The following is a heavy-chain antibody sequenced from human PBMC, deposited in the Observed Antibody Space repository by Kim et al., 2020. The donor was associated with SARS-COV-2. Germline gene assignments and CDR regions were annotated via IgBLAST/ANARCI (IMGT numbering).Heavy chain of an antibody. V-gene: IGHV3-23*01. Sequence: GGSLRLSCAASGFTFSTYAMSWVRQAPGKGLEWVSSISGSGGITYYTDSVKGRFTISRDNSKNTLYLQMNSLRAEDTAVYYCSKDRYSWWSVDAFDIWGQGTMVTVSS. CDR1: GFTFSTYA. CDR3: SKDRYSWWSVDAFDI. D-gene: IGHD2-8*02. CDR2: ISGSGGIT. J-gene: IGHJ3*02.